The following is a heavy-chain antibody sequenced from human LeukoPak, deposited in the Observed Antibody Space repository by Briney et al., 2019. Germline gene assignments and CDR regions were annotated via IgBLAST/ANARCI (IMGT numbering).Heavy chain of an antibody. CDR1: GFTFSSYA. J-gene: IGHJ6*02. CDR3: ARSPDDCSSTCCYRWYYYYGMDV. V-gene: IGHV3-23*01. CDR2: ISGSGGST. Sequence: GGSLRLSCAASGFTFSSYAMSWVRQAPGKGLEWVSAISGSGGSTYYADSVKGRFTISRDNSKNTLYLQMNSLRAEDTAVYYCARSPDDCSSTCCYRWYYYYGMDVWGQGTTVTVSS. D-gene: IGHD2-2*02.